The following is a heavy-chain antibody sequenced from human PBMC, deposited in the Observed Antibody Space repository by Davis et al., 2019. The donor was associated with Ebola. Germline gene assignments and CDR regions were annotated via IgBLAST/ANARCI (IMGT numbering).Heavy chain of an antibody. D-gene: IGHD6-6*01. Sequence: GESLKISCAASGFTFSSYGMHWVRQAPGMGLEWVAVISYDGSNKYYADSVKGRFTISRDNSKNTLYLQMNSLRAEDTAVYYCAKDQGLGIAARLFDYWGQGTLVTVSS. CDR2: ISYDGSNK. V-gene: IGHV3-30*18. CDR1: GFTFSSYG. CDR3: AKDQGLGIAARLFDY. J-gene: IGHJ4*02.